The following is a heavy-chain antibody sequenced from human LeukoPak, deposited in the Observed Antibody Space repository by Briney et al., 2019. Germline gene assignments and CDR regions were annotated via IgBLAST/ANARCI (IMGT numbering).Heavy chain of an antibody. CDR3: FSFGSGWDYYGMDV. CDR1: GGSISSSSYY. CDR2: IYYSGST. J-gene: IGHJ6*02. Sequence: SETLSLTCTVSGGSISSSSYYWGWIRQPPGKGLEWIGSIYYSGSTYYNPSLKSRVTISVDTSKNQFSLKLSSVTAADTAVYYCFSFGSGWDYYGMDVWGQGTTVTVFS. D-gene: IGHD6-19*01. V-gene: IGHV4-39*07.